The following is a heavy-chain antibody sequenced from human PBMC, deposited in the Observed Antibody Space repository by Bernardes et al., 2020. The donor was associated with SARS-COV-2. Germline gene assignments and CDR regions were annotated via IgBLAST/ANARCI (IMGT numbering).Heavy chain of an antibody. Sequence: SGPTLVKPTQTLTLTCTFSGFSLSRSAVGVGWIRQPPGKAPEWLALIYWDDEKQYRPSLKSRLTISRDTSNNQVVLTMTNMDPVDTGTYYCAHRRSPMGIQNWFDAWGPGIPVTVSS. CDR3: AHRRSPMGIQNWFDA. CDR2: IYWDDEK. J-gene: IGHJ5*02. CDR1: GFSLSRSAVG. V-gene: IGHV2-5*02. D-gene: IGHD7-27*01.